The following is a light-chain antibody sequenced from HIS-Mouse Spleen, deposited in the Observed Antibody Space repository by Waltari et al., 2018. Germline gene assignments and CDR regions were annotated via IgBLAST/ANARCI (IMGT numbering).Light chain of an antibody. Sequence: SYELTQPPSVSVSPGQTARITCSGDALPKKSAYWYQQKSGQAPVLVIYEDSKRPSGIPERFSGSSSGTMATLTISGAQVEDEADYYRYSTDSSGNHKVFGGGTKLTVL. J-gene: IGLJ3*02. CDR3: YSTDSSGNHKV. CDR2: EDS. V-gene: IGLV3-10*01. CDR1: ALPKKS.